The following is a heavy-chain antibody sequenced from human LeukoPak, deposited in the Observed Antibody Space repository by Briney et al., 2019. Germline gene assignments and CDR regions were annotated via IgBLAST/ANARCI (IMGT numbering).Heavy chain of an antibody. J-gene: IGHJ3*02. CDR2: IIPIFGTA. D-gene: IGHD5-12*01. Sequence: GASVKVSCKASGGTFSSYAISWVRQAPGQGLEWMGGIIPIFGTANYAQKFQGRVTITADESTSTAYMELSSLRSEDTAVYYCARVVTIAFDIWGQGTMVTASS. CDR1: GGTFSSYA. V-gene: IGHV1-69*13. CDR3: ARVVTIAFDI.